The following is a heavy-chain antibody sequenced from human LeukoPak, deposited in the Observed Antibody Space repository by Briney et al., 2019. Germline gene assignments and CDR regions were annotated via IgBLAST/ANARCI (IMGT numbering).Heavy chain of an antibody. Sequence: GGSLRLSCAASGFTFSDYYMSWIRQAPGKGLEWVSYISSSSSTIYYADSVKGRFTISRDNAKNSLYLQMNSLRAEDTAVYYCARLPGWYSSSWYGDYWGQGTLVTVSS. CDR1: GFTFSDYY. J-gene: IGHJ4*02. CDR2: ISSSSSTI. D-gene: IGHD6-13*01. V-gene: IGHV3-11*01. CDR3: ARLPGWYSSSWYGDY.